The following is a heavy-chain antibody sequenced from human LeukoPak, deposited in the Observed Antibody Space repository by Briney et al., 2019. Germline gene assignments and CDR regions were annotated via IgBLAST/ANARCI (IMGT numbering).Heavy chain of an antibody. D-gene: IGHD5-12*01. CDR2: IIPILGIA. V-gene: IGHV1-69*04. CDR1: GCTFSSYV. Sequence: GASVKVSCKASGCTFSSYVISWVRQAPGQGLEWMGRIIPILGIANYAQKFQGRVTITADKSTSTAYMELSSMTSEDTAVYYCARDSTGEWLRFADYWGQGTLVTVSS. J-gene: IGHJ4*02. CDR3: ARDSTGEWLRFADY.